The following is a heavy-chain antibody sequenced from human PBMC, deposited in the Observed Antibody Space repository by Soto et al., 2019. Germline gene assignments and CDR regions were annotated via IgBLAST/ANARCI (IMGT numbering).Heavy chain of an antibody. J-gene: IGHJ6*02. Sequence: QVQLVQSGAEVKKPGSSVKVSCKASGGTCSSYAISWVRQAPGQGLEWMGGIIPIFGTANYAQKFQGRVTLTADESTSAANMELSSLRSENTAVYYCARANSIPLNYYYYGMDVWGQGTTVTVSS. CDR3: ARANSIPLNYYYYGMDV. CDR2: IIPIFGTA. V-gene: IGHV1-69*01. D-gene: IGHD4-4*01. CDR1: GGTCSSYA.